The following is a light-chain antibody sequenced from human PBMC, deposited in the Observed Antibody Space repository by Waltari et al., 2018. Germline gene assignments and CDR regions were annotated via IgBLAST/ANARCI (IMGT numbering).Light chain of an antibody. Sequence: QSVLTQPPSVSGAPGQSVTLSCTGSSSNIGAGYDVHWYQQIPGSAPKVLIYRDDNRPSGVPGRFSGSKSGTSASLSVTGLHVEDEADYFCQSYDRDPNAVLFGGGTKLTVL. CDR2: RDD. CDR1: SSNIGAGYD. J-gene: IGLJ2*01. V-gene: IGLV1-40*01. CDR3: QSYDRDPNAVL.